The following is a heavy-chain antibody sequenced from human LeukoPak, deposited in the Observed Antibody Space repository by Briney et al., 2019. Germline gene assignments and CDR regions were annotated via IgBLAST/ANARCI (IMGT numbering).Heavy chain of an antibody. D-gene: IGHD6-19*01. V-gene: IGHV3-74*01. J-gene: IGHJ1*01. Sequence: GGSLRLSCAASGFTFSSHWIHLVRQAPGKGLVWVSRINGAGSSTSYADSVKGRFTVSRDNAKNTLNLHMNSLRAEDTTVYYCAIDLFFSDAGYSSGWRAEYFHHWGQGTLVTVSS. CDR2: INGAGSST. CDR1: GFTFSSHW. CDR3: AIDLFFSDAGYSSGWRAEYFHH.